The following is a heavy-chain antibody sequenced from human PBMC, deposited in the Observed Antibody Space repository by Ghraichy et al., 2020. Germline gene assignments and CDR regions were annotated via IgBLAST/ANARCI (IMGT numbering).Heavy chain of an antibody. Sequence: GGSLRLSCAASGFTFSSYAMSWVRQAPGKGLEWVSAISDSGGSTSYADSVKGRFTISRDNSKNTLYLQMNSLKAEDTAVYYCAKPLYTSRWYWFDPWGQGTLVSVSS. CDR2: ISDSGGST. CDR3: AKPLYTSRWYWFDP. V-gene: IGHV3-23*01. D-gene: IGHD6-13*01. CDR1: GFTFSSYA. J-gene: IGHJ5*02.